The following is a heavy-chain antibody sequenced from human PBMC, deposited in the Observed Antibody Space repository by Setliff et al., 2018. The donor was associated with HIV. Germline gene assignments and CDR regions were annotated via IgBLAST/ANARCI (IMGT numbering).Heavy chain of an antibody. V-gene: IGHV4-59*08. CDR1: GGSISSYY. D-gene: IGHD2-15*01. CDR3: ARRRCSAASCPDNSWNWLDP. CDR2: IYYGST. J-gene: IGHJ5*02. Sequence: PSETLSLTCTVSGGSISSYYWNWIRQPPGKALEWIGYIYYGSTHYNPSFEGRVTISVDTSKNQFSLKLRSVTAAGTAMYYCARRRCSAASCPDNSWNWLDPWGQGTLVTV.